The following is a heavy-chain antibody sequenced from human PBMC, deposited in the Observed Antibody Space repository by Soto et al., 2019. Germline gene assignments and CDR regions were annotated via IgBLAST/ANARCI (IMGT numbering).Heavy chain of an antibody. Sequence: QVQLVQSGAEVNKPGASVKVSCKASGYTFTSYGISWVRQSPGQGLEWIGWISAYNGNTNNAQKLQGRVAVTTATSTSTAYMELMNLRSDDTAVYYCARTSGYSSTDNWFDPWGQGTLVTVSS. CDR3: ARTSGYSSTDNWFDP. J-gene: IGHJ5*02. V-gene: IGHV1-18*01. CDR2: ISAYNGNT. D-gene: IGHD6-13*01. CDR1: GYTFTSYG.